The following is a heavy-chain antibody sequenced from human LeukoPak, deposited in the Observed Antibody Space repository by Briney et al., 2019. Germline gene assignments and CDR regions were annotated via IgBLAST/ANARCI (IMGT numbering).Heavy chain of an antibody. V-gene: IGHV3-21*01. CDR1: GFTFSSYS. CDR2: ICSCSSYI. Sequence: GGSLRLSCAVSGFTFSSYSTRCVRHAPGKGVEGVSYICSCSSYIFYVDSVQGRFTISRDNAKNPLYLQMNSLRAEDRGVYYCARVGDSSGYFYYYYGMDVWREGSTV. D-gene: IGHD3-22*01. CDR3: ARVGDSSGYFYYYYGMDV. J-gene: IGHJ6*02.